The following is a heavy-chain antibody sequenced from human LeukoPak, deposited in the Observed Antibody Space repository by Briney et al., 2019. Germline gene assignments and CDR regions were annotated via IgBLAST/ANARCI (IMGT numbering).Heavy chain of an antibody. D-gene: IGHD2-15*01. CDR2: IYYSGST. CDR3: ARSSRSGARKWFDP. Sequence: SETLSLTCTVSGGSISSSSYYWGWIRQPPGKGLEWIGSIYYSGSTYYNPSLKSRVTISVDTSKNQFSLKLSSVTAADTAVYYCARSSRSGARKWFDPWGQGTLVTVSS. CDR1: GGSISSSSYY. V-gene: IGHV4-39*07. J-gene: IGHJ5*02.